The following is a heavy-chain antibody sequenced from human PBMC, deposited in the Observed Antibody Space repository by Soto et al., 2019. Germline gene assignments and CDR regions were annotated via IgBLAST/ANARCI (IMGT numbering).Heavy chain of an antibody. V-gene: IGHV6-1*01. CDR2: TYYRSKWYN. Sequence: SQTLSLTCAISGDSVSGNSAAWNWIRQSPSRGLEWLGRTYYRSKWYNDYAVSVKSRITVTPDTSKNQFSLHLNSVTPEDTAVYYCARESQYYESSDRYFDYWGQGALVTVSS. J-gene: IGHJ4*02. CDR1: GDSVSGNSAA. D-gene: IGHD3-16*01. CDR3: ARESQYYESSDRYFDY.